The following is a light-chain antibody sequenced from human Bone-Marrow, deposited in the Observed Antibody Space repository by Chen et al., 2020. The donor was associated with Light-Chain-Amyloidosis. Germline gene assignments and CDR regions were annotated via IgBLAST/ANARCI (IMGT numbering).Light chain of an antibody. CDR1: STDVGGYNY. J-gene: IGLJ1*01. Sequence: QSALPQPASVSGSPGPTITISCTGTSTDVGGYNYVSWYQQHPGKAPKLMIYDVSTRPSGVSSRFSGSKSGNTASLTISGLQAEDEADYYCSSYTASSFYVFGTATTVTVL. V-gene: IGLV2-14*03. CDR3: SSYTASSFYV. CDR2: DVS.